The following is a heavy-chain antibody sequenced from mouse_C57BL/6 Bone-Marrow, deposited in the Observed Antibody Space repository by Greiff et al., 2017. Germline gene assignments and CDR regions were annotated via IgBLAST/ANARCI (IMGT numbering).Heavy chain of an antibody. V-gene: IGHV1-9*01. CDR3: AREGYYGSSYDYFDY. J-gene: IGHJ2*01. D-gene: IGHD1-1*01. Sequence: VQLQQSGAELMKPGASVKLSCKATGYTFTGYWLEWVQPRPGHGLAWIGESLPGSGSTNYNEKFKGKATFTADTSSNTAYMQLSSLTTEDSAIYYCAREGYYGSSYDYFDYWGQGTTLTVSS. CDR1: GYTFTGYW. CDR2: SLPGSGST.